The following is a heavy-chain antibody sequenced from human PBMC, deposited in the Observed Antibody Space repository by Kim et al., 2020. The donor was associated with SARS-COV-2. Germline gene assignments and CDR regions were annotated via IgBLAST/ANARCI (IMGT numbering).Heavy chain of an antibody. CDR2: IYYSGST. V-gene: IGHV4-39*01. CDR1: GGSISSSSYY. CDR3: ARLLGSSWYVEYFQH. D-gene: IGHD6-13*01. Sequence: SETLSLTCTVSGGSISSSSYYWGWIRQPPGKGLEWIGSIYYSGSTYYNPSLKSRVTISVDTSKNQFSLKLSSVTAADTAVYYCARLLGSSWYVEYFQHWGQGPLVTVSS. J-gene: IGHJ1*01.